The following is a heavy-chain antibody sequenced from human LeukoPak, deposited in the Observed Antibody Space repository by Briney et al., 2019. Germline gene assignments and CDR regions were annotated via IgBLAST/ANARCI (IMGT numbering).Heavy chain of an antibody. J-gene: IGHJ4*02. D-gene: IGHD4-17*01. CDR2: INEGGSGK. Sequence: PGGSLRLSCAASGFVFSSYWMTWVRQAPGKGLEWVASINEGGSGKYYVDSVKGRLTISRDNAQKSLYLEMHSLRAEDTAVYYCARAVTSTEGYWGQGTLATVSS. CDR1: GFVFSSYW. CDR3: ARAVTSTEGY. V-gene: IGHV3-7*03.